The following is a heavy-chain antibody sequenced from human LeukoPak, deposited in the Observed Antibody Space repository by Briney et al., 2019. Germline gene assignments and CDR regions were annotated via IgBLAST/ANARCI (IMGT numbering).Heavy chain of an antibody. CDR1: GGSISSSSYY. J-gene: IGHJ4*02. D-gene: IGHD2-2*01. Sequence: ETLSLTCTVSGGSISSSSYYWGWIRQPPGKGLEWLSSVSGSGANTYYADSVKGRFTISRDNSRDRINSLRTDDTAVYYCASLQPLVIPAAKLGFDYWGQGTLVTVSS. CDR2: VSGSGANT. V-gene: IGHV3-23*01. CDR3: ASLQPLVIPAAKLGFDY.